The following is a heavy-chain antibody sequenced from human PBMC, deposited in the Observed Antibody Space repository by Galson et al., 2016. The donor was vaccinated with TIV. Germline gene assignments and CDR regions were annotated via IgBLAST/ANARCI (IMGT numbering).Heavy chain of an antibody. V-gene: IGHV3-33*01. J-gene: IGHJ6*02. CDR2: MWYDGTHE. D-gene: IGHD2-21*02. CDR1: GFTFNSYG. Sequence: SLRLSCAASGFTFNSYGMHWVRQAPGKGLQWVAGMWYDGTHEQYGDSVKGRFTISRDSSKNTVFLQMNSLRADDTAVYFCARHLSTAEYFGMDVWGQGTTVTVSS. CDR3: ARHLSTAEYFGMDV.